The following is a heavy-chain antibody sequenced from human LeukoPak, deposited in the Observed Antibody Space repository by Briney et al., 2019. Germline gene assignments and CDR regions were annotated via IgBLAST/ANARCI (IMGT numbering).Heavy chain of an antibody. CDR3: ARDRMDTGTYFDY. CDR1: GYTFTTYG. Sequence: ASVKVSCKASGYTFTTYGITWVRQAPGQGLEWMGWISTYNGNTNYAQKLQGRVTMTTDTSTSTAYMELRSLRSDDTAMYYCARDRMDTGTYFDYWGQGTLVTVSS. V-gene: IGHV1-18*01. J-gene: IGHJ4*02. CDR2: ISTYNGNT. D-gene: IGHD5-18*01.